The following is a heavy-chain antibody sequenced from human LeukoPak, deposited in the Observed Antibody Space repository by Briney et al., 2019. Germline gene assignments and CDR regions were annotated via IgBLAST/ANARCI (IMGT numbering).Heavy chain of an antibody. D-gene: IGHD4-17*01. Sequence: PGGSLRLSCAASGFTFSSYEMSWVRQAPGKGLEWVSYISSSGSTIYYADSVKGRFTISRDNAKNSLYLQVNSLRAEDTALYYCARDYDYGDYPGYWGQGTLVTVSS. CDR2: ISSSGSTI. CDR1: GFTFSSYE. CDR3: ARDYDYGDYPGY. V-gene: IGHV3-48*03. J-gene: IGHJ4*02.